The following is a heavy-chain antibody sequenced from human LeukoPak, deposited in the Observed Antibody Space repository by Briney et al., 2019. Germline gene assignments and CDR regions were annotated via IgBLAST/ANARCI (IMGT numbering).Heavy chain of an antibody. D-gene: IGHD6-19*01. Sequence: GGSLRLSCAASGFTFSSYGMHWVRQAPGKGLEWVAVISYDGSNKYYADSVKGRFTIPRDNSKNTLYLQMDSLRAEDTAVYYCAKDSSGWYALIGYGMDVWGQGTTVTVSS. V-gene: IGHV3-30*18. CDR1: GFTFSSYG. CDR2: ISYDGSNK. J-gene: IGHJ6*02. CDR3: AKDSSGWYALIGYGMDV.